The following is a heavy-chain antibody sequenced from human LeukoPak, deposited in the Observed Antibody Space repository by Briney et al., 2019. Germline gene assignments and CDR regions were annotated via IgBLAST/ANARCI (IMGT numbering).Heavy chain of an antibody. Sequence: PSETLSLTCTVSGGSISSGSYYWSWIRQPAGKGLEWIGRIYTSGSTNYNPSLKSRVTMSVDTSKNQFSLKLSSVTAADTAVYYCAREGTIFGVVSLTPYYFDYWGQGTLVTVSS. CDR1: GGSISSGSYY. J-gene: IGHJ4*02. V-gene: IGHV4-61*02. CDR3: AREGTIFGVVSLTPYYFDY. CDR2: IYTSGST. D-gene: IGHD3-3*01.